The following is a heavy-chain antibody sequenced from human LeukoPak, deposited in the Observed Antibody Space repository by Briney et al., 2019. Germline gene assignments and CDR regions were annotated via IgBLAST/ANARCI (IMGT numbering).Heavy chain of an antibody. CDR3: ARSRGHWNDVQYWFDP. Sequence: SETLSLTCTVSGGSISSYYWSWIRQPPGKGLEWIGYIYTSGSTNYNPSLKSRVTISVDTSKNQFSLKLSSVTAADTAVYYCARSRGHWNDVQYWFDPWGQGTLVTVSS. J-gene: IGHJ5*02. CDR1: GGSISSYY. D-gene: IGHD1-1*01. CDR2: IYTSGST. V-gene: IGHV4-4*09.